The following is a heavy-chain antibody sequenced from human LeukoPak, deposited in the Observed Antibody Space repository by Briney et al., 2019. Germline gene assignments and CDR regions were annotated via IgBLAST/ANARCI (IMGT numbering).Heavy chain of an antibody. J-gene: IGHJ4*02. Sequence: SETLSLTCGVSGGSISGANWWSWVRQPQGRGLEWIGEISLAGQTNYNPSPNGRVTMSLDKSSNQLSLHLTSVTAADTATYFCSRESGPFCPFGYWGQGTLVIVSS. V-gene: IGHV4/OR15-8*02. D-gene: IGHD1-26*01. CDR2: ISLAGQT. CDR3: SRESGPFCPFGY. CDR1: GGSISGANW.